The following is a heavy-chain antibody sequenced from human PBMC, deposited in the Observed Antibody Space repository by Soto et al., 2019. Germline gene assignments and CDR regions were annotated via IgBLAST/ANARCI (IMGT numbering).Heavy chain of an antibody. J-gene: IGHJ4*02. Sequence: EVQLVQSGAEVKKPGESLKISCKGSGYSFTSYWIGWVRQMPGKGLEWMGIIYPGDSDTRYSPSFQGQVTISADKSISTAYLQWSSLKASDTAMYYCARQPLDGSGSYYKEDYFDYWGQGTLVTVSS. D-gene: IGHD3-10*01. CDR1: GYSFTSYW. CDR3: ARQPLDGSGSYYKEDYFDY. V-gene: IGHV5-51*01. CDR2: IYPGDSDT.